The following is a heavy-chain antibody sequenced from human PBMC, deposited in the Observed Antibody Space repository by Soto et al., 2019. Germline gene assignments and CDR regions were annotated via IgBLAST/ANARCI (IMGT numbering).Heavy chain of an antibody. CDR2: IYYSGST. CDR3: ARHQTGTTRGY. CDR1: GGSISSSSYY. D-gene: IGHD1-7*01. Sequence: QLHLQESGPGLVKPSETLSLTFTVSGGSISSSSYYWGWIRQTPGKGLWWIGCIYYSGSTYYNPSLRRRVTRAVDTPKTEFSLKRSSVTDADTAVYYCARHQTGTTRGYWGPGTLVTVSS. J-gene: IGHJ4*02. V-gene: IGHV4-39*01.